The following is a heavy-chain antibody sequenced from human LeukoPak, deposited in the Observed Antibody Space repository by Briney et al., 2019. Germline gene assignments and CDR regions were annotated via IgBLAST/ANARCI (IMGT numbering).Heavy chain of an antibody. CDR2: ISSSSSYI. CDR1: GFTLSSYS. CDR3: AGGPEVQLWLYDY. Sequence: GGSLRLSCAASGFTLSSYSMNWVRQAPGKGLGWVSSISSSSSYIYYADSVKGRFTISRDNAKNSLYLQMNSLRAEDTAVYYCAGGPEVQLWLYDYWGQGTLVTVSS. D-gene: IGHD5-18*01. V-gene: IGHV3-21*01. J-gene: IGHJ4*02.